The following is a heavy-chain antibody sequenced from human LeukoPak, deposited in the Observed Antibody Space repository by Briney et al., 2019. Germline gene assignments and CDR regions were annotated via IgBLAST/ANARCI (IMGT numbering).Heavy chain of an antibody. CDR2: ISNNGGYT. J-gene: IGHJ4*02. CDR3: AKQLGYCSDGSCYFPY. CDR1: GFTFSSSA. Sequence: GGSLRLSCAATGFTFSSSAMSWVRQAPGKGLEWVSAISNNGGYTYCADSVQGRFTISRDNSKNTLCLQMNSLRAEDTAVYYCAKQLGYCSDGSCYFPYWGQGTLVTVSS. V-gene: IGHV3-23*01. D-gene: IGHD2-15*01.